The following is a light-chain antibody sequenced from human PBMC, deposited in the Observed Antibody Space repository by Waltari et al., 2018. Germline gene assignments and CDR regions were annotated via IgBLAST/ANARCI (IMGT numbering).Light chain of an antibody. CDR3: VLYMGSGISV. J-gene: IGLJ3*02. V-gene: IGLV8-61*01. Sequence: QTVVTQEPSFSVSPGGTITLTCGLNSGSVSTSYSPSWYQQTPGQAPRTLIYSTNTRSSGVPDRFSGSILGNRAALTITGAQADDESDYHCVLYMGSGISVFGGGTKLTVL. CDR2: STN. CDR1: SGSVSTSYS.